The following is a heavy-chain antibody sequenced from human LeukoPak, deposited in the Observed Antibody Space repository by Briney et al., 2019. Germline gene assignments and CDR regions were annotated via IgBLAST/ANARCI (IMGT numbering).Heavy chain of an antibody. V-gene: IGHV4-4*02. CDR2: IYHSGST. J-gene: IGHJ4*02. D-gene: IGHD6-13*01. Sequence: PSETLSLTCAVSGGSITSSNWWSWVRQTPGKGLEWIGEIYHSGSTSYNPSLESRVTMSVDKSKNQFSLKLSSVTAADTAVYYCARSDFYTSSPDYWGQGTLVTVSS. CDR1: GGSITSSNW. CDR3: ARSDFYTSSPDY.